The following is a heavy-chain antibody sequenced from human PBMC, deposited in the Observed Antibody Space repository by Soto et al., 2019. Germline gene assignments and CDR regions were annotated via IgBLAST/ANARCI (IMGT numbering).Heavy chain of an antibody. J-gene: IGHJ5*02. V-gene: IGHV4-30-2*01. D-gene: IGHD3-22*01. CDR3: AREGYYYDSSGFFDH. CDR2: IYLSGNT. Sequence: SETLSLTCAVSGGSISSGAYSWNWIRQPPGEGLEWIGYIYLSGNTYQNPSLNSRATISLDRSKNQFSLRLSSVTAADTAVYYCAREGYYYDSSGFFDHWGQGALVTVSS. CDR1: GGSISSGAYS.